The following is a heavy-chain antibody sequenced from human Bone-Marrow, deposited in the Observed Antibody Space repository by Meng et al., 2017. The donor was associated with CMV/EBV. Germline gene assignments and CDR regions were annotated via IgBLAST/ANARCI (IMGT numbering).Heavy chain of an antibody. J-gene: IGHJ4*02. V-gene: IGHV1-2*02. CDR2: INTNSGGT. CDR3: AREAMRAYYFDY. CDR1: GYTFTDYY. D-gene: IGHD3-16*01. Sequence: ASVKVSCKASGYTFTDYYIHWVRQAPGQGLEWMGWINTNSGGTNYGQKFQGRVTMTRDMSISTAYMELSSLRSDDTAVYYCAREAMRAYYFDYWGQGTLVTVSS.